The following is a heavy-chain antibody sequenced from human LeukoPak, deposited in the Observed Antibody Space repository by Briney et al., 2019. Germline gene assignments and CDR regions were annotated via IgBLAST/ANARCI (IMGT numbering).Heavy chain of an antibody. J-gene: IGHJ4*02. CDR2: IYYSGST. Sequence: PSETLSLTCTVSGGSISSYSWSWIRQPPGKGLEWIGYIYYSGSTNYNPSLKSRVTISVDTSKNQFSLKLSSVTAADTAVYYCARQVSGGYSYGLYDYWGQGTLVTVSS. D-gene: IGHD5-18*01. CDR3: ARQVSGGYSYGLYDY. CDR1: GGSISSYS. V-gene: IGHV4-59*08.